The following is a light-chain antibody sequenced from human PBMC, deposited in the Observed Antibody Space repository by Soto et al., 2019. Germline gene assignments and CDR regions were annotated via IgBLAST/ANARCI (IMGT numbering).Light chain of an antibody. CDR3: QRYGGSPFMYI. CDR1: QSVNSRF. V-gene: IGKV3-20*01. CDR2: GAS. Sequence: EIVLTQSPGTLSLSPGERATLSCRASQSVNSRFLAWYQRKPGQAPRLLMYGASTRATGIPDRFSGSGSGADFTRTISRLEREDFAVYYCQRYGGSPFMYIFGQGTKLEIK. J-gene: IGKJ2*01.